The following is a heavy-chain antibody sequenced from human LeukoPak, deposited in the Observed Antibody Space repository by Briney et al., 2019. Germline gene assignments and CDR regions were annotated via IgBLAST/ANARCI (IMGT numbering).Heavy chain of an antibody. Sequence: GVSLRLSCAASGFTFSSYGMHWVRQAPCKGLEWVAFIRYDGSNKYYADSVKGRFTISRDNSKNTLYLQMNSLRAEDTAVYYCAKDKVTMVRGVILPSSDYWGQGTLVTVSS. V-gene: IGHV3-30*02. D-gene: IGHD3-10*01. CDR2: IRYDGSNK. CDR1: GFTFSSYG. J-gene: IGHJ4*02. CDR3: AKDKVTMVRGVILPSSDY.